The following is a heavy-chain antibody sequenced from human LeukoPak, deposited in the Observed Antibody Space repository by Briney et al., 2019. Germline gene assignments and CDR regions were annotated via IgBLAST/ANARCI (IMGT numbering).Heavy chain of an antibody. Sequence: GGSLRLSCAASGSTFSSYWMSWVRQAPGKGLEWVANIKQDGSEKYYVDSVKGRFTISRDNAKNSLCLQMNSLRAEDTAVYYCARDPLADYYDSSGYFDYWGQGTLVTVSS. CDR1: GSTFSSYW. J-gene: IGHJ4*02. CDR3: ARDPLADYYDSSGYFDY. D-gene: IGHD3-22*01. V-gene: IGHV3-7*01. CDR2: IKQDGSEK.